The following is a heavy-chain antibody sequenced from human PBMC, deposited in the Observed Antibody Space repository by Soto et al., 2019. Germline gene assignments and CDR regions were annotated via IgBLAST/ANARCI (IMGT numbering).Heavy chain of an antibody. CDR2: ISGSGGST. J-gene: IGHJ4*02. CDR3: AKDQGSSWYEIDY. Sequence: EVQLLESGGGLVQPGGSLRLSCAASGFTFSNYAVTWVRQAPGKGLEWGSTISGSGGSTYYADSVKGRFTISRDNSKNTLYLQRNSLRAEDTAVYYCAKDQGSSWYEIDYWGQGTLVTVSS. V-gene: IGHV3-23*01. D-gene: IGHD6-13*01. CDR1: GFTFSNYA.